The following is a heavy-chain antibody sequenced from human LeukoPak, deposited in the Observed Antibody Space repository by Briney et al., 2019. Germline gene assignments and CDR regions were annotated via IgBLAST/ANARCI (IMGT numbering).Heavy chain of an antibody. V-gene: IGHV3-72*01. D-gene: IGHD1-26*01. Sequence: GGSLRLSCAASGFTFSSYWMNWVRQAPGKGLEWVGRTRNEANIYTTKYAASVKGRFTISRDDSKNSLYLQMNSLKTEDTAVYYCASPVGATTVRAFDIWGQGTLVTVSS. CDR2: TRNEANIYTT. CDR3: ASPVGATTVRAFDI. J-gene: IGHJ3*02. CDR1: GFTFSSYW.